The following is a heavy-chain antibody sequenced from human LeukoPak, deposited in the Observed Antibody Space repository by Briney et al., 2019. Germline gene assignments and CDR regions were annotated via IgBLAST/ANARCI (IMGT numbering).Heavy chain of an antibody. D-gene: IGHD4-17*01. Sequence: GGSLRLSCAASGFTFSSYAMSWVRQAPGKGLEWVSAISGSGGSTYYADSVKGRFTISRDNSKNTLYLQMNSLRAEDTAVYYCAKDPLYGERETRRYYYYGMDVWGQGTTVTVSS. V-gene: IGHV3-23*01. J-gene: IGHJ6*02. CDR2: ISGSGGST. CDR3: AKDPLYGERETRRYYYYGMDV. CDR1: GFTFSSYA.